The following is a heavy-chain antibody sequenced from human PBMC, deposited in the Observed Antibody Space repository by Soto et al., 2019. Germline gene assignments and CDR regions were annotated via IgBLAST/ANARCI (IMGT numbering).Heavy chain of an antibody. CDR2: IKKESDGGTR. Sequence: GGPLRLSCATSGFIFNNAWMTWVRQPPGEGLEWVGRIKKESDGGTRDSAAPVKVRFTISRDDSRITLYLQMNSLRAEDTALYYCAKNQERELPRVIDFWGQGTLVTVSS. V-gene: IGHV3-15*01. D-gene: IGHD1-7*01. J-gene: IGHJ4*02. CDR3: AKNQERELPRVIDF. CDR1: GFIFNNAW.